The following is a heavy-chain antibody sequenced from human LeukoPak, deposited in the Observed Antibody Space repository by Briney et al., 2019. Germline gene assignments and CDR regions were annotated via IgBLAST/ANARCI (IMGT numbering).Heavy chain of an antibody. V-gene: IGHV1-8*01. CDR3: ARLPGYFGAS. D-gene: IGHD4/OR15-4a*01. J-gene: IGHJ5*02. CDR2: MNVKSGTA. CDR1: GYPFTSYD. Sequence: GASVKVSCKASGYPFTSYDLNWVRQAPGQRLEWMGCMNVKSGTADYAPKFQGRVTTTRNTSISTAYMELSSLRPEDTAVYYCARLPGYFGASWGQGTLVTVSS.